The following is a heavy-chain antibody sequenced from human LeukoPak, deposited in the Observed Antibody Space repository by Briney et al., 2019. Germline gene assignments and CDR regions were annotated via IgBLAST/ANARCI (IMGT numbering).Heavy chain of an antibody. CDR1: GYTFTSYY. J-gene: IGHJ6*02. D-gene: IGHD3-22*01. Sequence: ASVKVSCKASGYTFTSYYMHWVRQAPGQGLEWMGIINPSGGSTSYAQKFQGRVTMTRDTSISTAYIELSRLRSDDTAVYYCARDSGSDGFFAYYYGMDVWGQGTTVTVSS. CDR2: INPSGGST. CDR3: ARDSGSDGFFAYYYGMDV. V-gene: IGHV1-46*01.